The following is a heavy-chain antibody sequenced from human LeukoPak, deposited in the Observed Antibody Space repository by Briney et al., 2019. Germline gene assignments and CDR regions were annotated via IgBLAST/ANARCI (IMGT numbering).Heavy chain of an antibody. J-gene: IGHJ4*02. Sequence: GGSLRLSCAASGFTFSTYGMNWVRQAPGKGLEWVSGVSPSGDITYYADSVKGRFTISRDNSKNTVYLQMNNVRAEDTAVYYCAKDGAWLRFDDWGQGTLVTVSS. CDR2: VSPSGDIT. CDR3: AKDGAWLRFDD. CDR1: GFTFSTYG. D-gene: IGHD5-12*01. V-gene: IGHV3-23*01.